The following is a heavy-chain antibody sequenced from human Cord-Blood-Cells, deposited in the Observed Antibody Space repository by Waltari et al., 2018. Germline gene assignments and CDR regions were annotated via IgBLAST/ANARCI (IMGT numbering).Heavy chain of an antibody. V-gene: IGHV1-2*06. CDR3: ASGGDYYYYGMDV. CDR1: GYTFTASS. CDR2: INPNSGGT. D-gene: IGHD3-10*01. J-gene: IGHJ6*02. Sequence: QVQLVQSGAAVTKPGAPVKASCKDCGYTFTASSMHWVRQAPGQGLEWMGRINPNSGGTNYAQKFQGRVTMTRDTSISTAYMELSRLRSDDTAVYYCASGGDYYYYGMDVWGQGTTVTVSS.